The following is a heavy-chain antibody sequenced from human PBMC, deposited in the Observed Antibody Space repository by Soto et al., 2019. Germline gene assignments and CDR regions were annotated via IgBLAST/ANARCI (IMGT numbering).Heavy chain of an antibody. D-gene: IGHD3-10*01. CDR3: ARGKGSSLIDWFDP. J-gene: IGHJ5*02. Sequence: PGGSLRLSCAASGFIFRNYAVAWVRQVPGMGLEWVSTVTGGGVTVYADSVKGRFTISRDNSKNILYLQMNSLRDEDTALYYCARGKGSSLIDWFDPWGQGTLVTVSS. CDR2: VTGGGVT. V-gene: IGHV3-23*01. CDR1: GFIFRNYA.